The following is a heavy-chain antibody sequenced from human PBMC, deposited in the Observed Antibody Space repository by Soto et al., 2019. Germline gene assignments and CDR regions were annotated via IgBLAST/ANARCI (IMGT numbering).Heavy chain of an antibody. Sequence: SETLSLTCTVSGGSISSSSYYWGWIRQPPGKGLEWIGSIYYSGSTYHNPSLKSRVTISVDTSKNQFSLKLTSVTAADTAVYYCARLGCVVAASDFDYWGQGTLVTVSS. V-gene: IGHV4-39*01. CDR3: ARLGCVVAASDFDY. J-gene: IGHJ4*02. D-gene: IGHD2-15*01. CDR2: IYYSGST. CDR1: GGSISSSSYY.